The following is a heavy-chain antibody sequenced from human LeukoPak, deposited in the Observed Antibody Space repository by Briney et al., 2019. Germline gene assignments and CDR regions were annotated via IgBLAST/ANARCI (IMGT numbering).Heavy chain of an antibody. D-gene: IGHD3-22*01. J-gene: IGHJ4*02. Sequence: ASVKVSCKASGYTFTSYYIHWVRQAPGQGLEWMGIINPSGGSTSYAQKFQGGVTMTRDMSTSTVYMELSSLRSEDTAVYYCAREVSRITMILNGYFDYWGQGTLVTVSS. V-gene: IGHV1-46*01. CDR1: GYTFTSYY. CDR2: INPSGGST. CDR3: AREVSRITMILNGYFDY.